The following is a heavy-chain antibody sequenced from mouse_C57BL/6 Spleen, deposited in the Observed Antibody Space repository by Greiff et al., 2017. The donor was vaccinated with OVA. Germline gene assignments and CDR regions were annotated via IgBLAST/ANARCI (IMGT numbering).Heavy chain of an antibody. Sequence: QVHVKQPGAELVRPGTSVKLSCKASGYTFTSYWMHWVKQRPIQGLEWIGNIDPSDSETHYNQKFKDKATLTVDKSSSTAYMQLSSLTSEDSAVYYCARYGYDGYFDYWGQGTTLTVSS. CDR3: ARYGYDGYFDY. D-gene: IGHD2-2*01. CDR1: GYTFTSYW. CDR2: IDPSDSET. V-gene: IGHV1-52*01. J-gene: IGHJ2*01.